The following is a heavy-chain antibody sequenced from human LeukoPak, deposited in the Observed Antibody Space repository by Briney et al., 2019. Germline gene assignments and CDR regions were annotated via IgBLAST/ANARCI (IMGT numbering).Heavy chain of an antibody. D-gene: IGHD3-22*01. J-gene: IGHJ4*02. V-gene: IGHV1-18*01. CDR3: ARWAYHYDSSSLDY. Sequence: ASVKVSCKASGYTFTSYGISWVRQAPGQGLEWMGWISAYNGNTNYAQKLQGRVTMTTDTSTSTAYMELRSLRSDDTAVYYCARWAYHYDSSSLDYWGQGTLVTVSS. CDR1: GYTFTSYG. CDR2: ISAYNGNT.